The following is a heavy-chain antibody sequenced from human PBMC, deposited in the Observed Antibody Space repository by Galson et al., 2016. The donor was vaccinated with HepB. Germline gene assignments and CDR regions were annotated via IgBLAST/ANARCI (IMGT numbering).Heavy chain of an antibody. V-gene: IGHV6-1*01. CDR1: GDSVSSYSGA. D-gene: IGHD3-10*01. J-gene: IGHJ4*02. Sequence: CAISGDSVSSYSGAWDWIRQSPSRGLEWLGRTYYRSKWYNDYAGSVKGRITIEADTSKNLLSLQLTSVTVADTAVYYCARDRGSGRHFFDSWGQGTLVSVSS. CDR2: TYYRSKWYN. CDR3: ARDRGSGRHFFDS.